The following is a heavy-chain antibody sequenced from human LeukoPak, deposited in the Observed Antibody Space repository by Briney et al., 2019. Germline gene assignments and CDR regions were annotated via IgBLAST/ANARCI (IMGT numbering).Heavy chain of an antibody. CDR1: GDSVSSNSAA. D-gene: IGHD6-6*01. Sequence: SQTLSPTCAISGDSVSSNSAAWNWIRQSPSRGLEWLGRTYYRSKWYNDYAVSVKSRITINPDTSKNQFSLQLNSVTPEDTAVYYCARERFRRSYSSSSDFDYWGQGTLVTVSS. V-gene: IGHV6-1*01. J-gene: IGHJ4*02. CDR3: ARERFRRSYSSSSDFDY. CDR2: TYYRSKWYN.